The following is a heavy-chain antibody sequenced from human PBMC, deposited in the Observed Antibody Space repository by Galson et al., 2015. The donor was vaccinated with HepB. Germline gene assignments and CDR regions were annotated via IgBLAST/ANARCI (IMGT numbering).Heavy chain of an antibody. V-gene: IGHV3-23*01. CDR1: GFTFSSYA. D-gene: IGHD4-17*01. CDR2: ISGSGGST. CDR3: ANSDYGDYVNRGYYYYYYGMDV. J-gene: IGHJ6*02. Sequence: SLRLSCAASGFTFSSYAMSWVRQAPGKGLEWVSAISGSGGSTYYADSVKGRFTISRDNSKNTLYLQMNSLRAEDTAVYYCANSDYGDYVNRGYYYYYYGMDVWGQGTTVTVSS.